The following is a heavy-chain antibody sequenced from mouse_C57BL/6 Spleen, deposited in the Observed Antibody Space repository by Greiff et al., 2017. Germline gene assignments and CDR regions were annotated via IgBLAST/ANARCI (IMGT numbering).Heavy chain of an antibody. CDR2: IDPSDSEP. D-gene: IGHD1-1*01. Sequence: QVQLQQSGAELVRPGSSVKLSCKASGYTFTSYWMHWVKQRPIQGLEWIGNIDPSDSEPHYNQKFKDKATLTVDKSSSTAYMQLSSLTSEDSAVYYCARSYYGSSSYAMDYWGQGTSVTVSS. CDR3: ARSYYGSSSYAMDY. J-gene: IGHJ4*01. V-gene: IGHV1-52*01. CDR1: GYTFTSYW.